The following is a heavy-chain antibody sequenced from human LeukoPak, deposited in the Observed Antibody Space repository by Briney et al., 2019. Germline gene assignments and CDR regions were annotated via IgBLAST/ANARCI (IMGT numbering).Heavy chain of an antibody. Sequence: ASVKVSCKASGYTFTGFYMHWVRQAPGQGLEWMGWMNPNSGATHYAQTFQGRVSMTRDTSTSTAYMELRSLRSDDTAVYYCARGITGTPEGYWGQGTLVTVSS. CDR3: ARGITGTPEGY. D-gene: IGHD1-20*01. CDR2: MNPNSGAT. J-gene: IGHJ4*02. CDR1: GYTFTGFY. V-gene: IGHV1-2*02.